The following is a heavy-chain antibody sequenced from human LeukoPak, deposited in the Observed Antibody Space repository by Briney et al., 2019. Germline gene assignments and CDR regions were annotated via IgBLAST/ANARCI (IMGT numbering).Heavy chain of an antibody. J-gene: IGHJ4*02. Sequence: GGPLSLSCAASGFTFRLYGINWVRQAPGKGLEWVSSISGDGGTTTYTDSVKGRFTISRDNSKNTVYLQMNSLSAEDTAVYYCAKAMAGGYNYGPFDYWGQGTLVTVSS. D-gene: IGHD5-18*01. CDR1: GFTFRLYG. CDR3: AKAMAGGYNYGPFDY. V-gene: IGHV3-23*01. CDR2: ISGDGGTT.